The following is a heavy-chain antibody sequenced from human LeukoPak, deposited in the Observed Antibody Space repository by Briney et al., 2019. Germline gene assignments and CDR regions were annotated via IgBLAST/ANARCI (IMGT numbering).Heavy chain of an antibody. Sequence: SETLSLTCAVYGGSFSGYYWSWIRQPPGKGLEWIGEINHSGSTNYNPSLKSRVTISVDTSKNQFSLKLSSVTAADTAVYYCARERLGGSYYRPVDYWGQGTLVTVSS. D-gene: IGHD1-26*01. CDR3: ARERLGGSYYRPVDY. CDR1: GGSFSGYY. J-gene: IGHJ4*02. CDR2: INHSGST. V-gene: IGHV4-34*01.